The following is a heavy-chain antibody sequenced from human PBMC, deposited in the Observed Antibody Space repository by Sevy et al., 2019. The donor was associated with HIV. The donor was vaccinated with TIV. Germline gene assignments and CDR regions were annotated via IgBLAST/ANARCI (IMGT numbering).Heavy chain of an antibody. J-gene: IGHJ5*02. D-gene: IGHD3-10*01. Sequence: GGSLRLSCAASGFTFSSYAMSWVRQAPGKGLEWVSAISGSGGSTYYADSVKGRFTISRANSKNTLYLQMNSLRAEDTAVYYCAKASGGSIRNWFDPWGQGTLVTVSS. CDR3: AKASGGSIRNWFDP. V-gene: IGHV3-23*01. CDR1: GFTFSSYA. CDR2: ISGSGGST.